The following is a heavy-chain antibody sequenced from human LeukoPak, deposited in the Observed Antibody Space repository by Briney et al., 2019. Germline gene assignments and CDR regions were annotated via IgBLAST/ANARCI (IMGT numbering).Heavy chain of an antibody. D-gene: IGHD3-10*01. V-gene: IGHV1-8*01. J-gene: IGHJ4*02. CDR3: ARGTYYYGSGRGRSVDY. CDR2: MNPNSGNT. CDR1: GYTFTSYD. Sequence: EASVKVSCKASGYTFTSYDINWVRQATGQGLEWMGWMNPNSGNTGYAQKFQGRVTMTRNTSISTAYMELSSLRSEDTAVYYCARGTYYYGSGRGRSVDYWGRGTLVTVSS.